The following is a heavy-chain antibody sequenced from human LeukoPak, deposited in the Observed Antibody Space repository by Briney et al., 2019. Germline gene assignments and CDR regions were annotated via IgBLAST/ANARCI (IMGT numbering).Heavy chain of an antibody. V-gene: IGHV3-53*01. Sequence: GGSLRLSCAASGLTVSSNYMTWVRQAPGKGLEWVSIIHTNGNTYYADSVKGRFTISRDNSKNTLYLQMNSLRTEDTAVYYCASSRTAASSNWFDPWGQGTLVTVSS. J-gene: IGHJ5*02. CDR3: ASSRTAASSNWFDP. CDR1: GLTVSSNY. CDR2: IHTNGNT. D-gene: IGHD6-13*01.